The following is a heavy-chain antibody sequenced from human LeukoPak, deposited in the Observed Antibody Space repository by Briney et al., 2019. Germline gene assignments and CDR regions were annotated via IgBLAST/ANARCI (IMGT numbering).Heavy chain of an antibody. D-gene: IGHD6-6*01. CDR2: ISYDGNNK. Sequence: GGSLRLSCVTTGFTFSKYGMHWVRQAPGKGLEWVAVISYDGNNKYYADSVKGRFTISRDNSKNTLYLQMNSLSGEDTAVYYCARGICVGTSCSLYLYSASSGEFDYWGQGTLVTVSS. J-gene: IGHJ4*02. CDR1: GFTFSKYG. V-gene: IGHV3-30*03. CDR3: ARGICVGTSCSLYLYSASSGEFDY.